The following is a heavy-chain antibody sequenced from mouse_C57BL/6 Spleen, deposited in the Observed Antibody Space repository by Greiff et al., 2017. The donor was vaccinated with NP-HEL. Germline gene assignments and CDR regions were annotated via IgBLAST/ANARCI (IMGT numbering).Heavy chain of an antibody. CDR3: ARESGYYDYDGNYAMDY. J-gene: IGHJ4*01. V-gene: IGHV5-16*01. Sequence: DVKLVESEGGLVQPGSSMKLSCTASGFTFSDYYMAWVRQVPEKGLEWVANINYDGSSTYYLDSLKSRFIISRDNAKNILYLQMSSLKSEDTATYYCARESGYYDYDGNYAMDYWGQGTSVTVSS. CDR1: GFTFSDYY. CDR2: INYDGSST. D-gene: IGHD2-4*01.